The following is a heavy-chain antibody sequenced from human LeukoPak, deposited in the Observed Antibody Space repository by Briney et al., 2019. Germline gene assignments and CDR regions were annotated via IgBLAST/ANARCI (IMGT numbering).Heavy chain of an antibody. J-gene: IGHJ4*02. CDR3: ARGRQQLVPGVDY. CDR2: IYYSGST. V-gene: IGHV4-59*01. Sequence: EPSETLSLTCTVSGGSISSYYWSWIRQPPGKGLECIGYIYYSGSTNYNPSLKSRVTISVDTSKNQFSLKLSSVTAADTAVYYCARGRQQLVPGVDYWGQGTLVTVSS. D-gene: IGHD6-13*01. CDR1: GGSISSYY.